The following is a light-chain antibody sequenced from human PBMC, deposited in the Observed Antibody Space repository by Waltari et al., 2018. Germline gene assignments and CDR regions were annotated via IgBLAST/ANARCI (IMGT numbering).Light chain of an antibody. CDR1: QSISSW. CDR2: KAS. Sequence: DIQMTQSPSTLSASVGDRVTITCRASQSISSWFACYQQKPGKAPTLLIYKASSLESGVPSRFSGSGSGTEFTLTISSLQPDDFATYYCQQYNSWWTFGQGTKVEIK. CDR3: QQYNSWWT. J-gene: IGKJ1*01. V-gene: IGKV1-5*03.